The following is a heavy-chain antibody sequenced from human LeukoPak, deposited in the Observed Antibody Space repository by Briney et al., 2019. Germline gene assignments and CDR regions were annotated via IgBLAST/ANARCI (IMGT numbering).Heavy chain of an antibody. Sequence: SETLSLTCTVSGGSISSSSYYWGWIRQPPGKGLEWIGSIYYSGSTYYNPSLKSQVTISVATSKNQFSLKLSSVTAADTAVYYCARIVGAAHIDYWGQGTLVTVSS. J-gene: IGHJ4*02. CDR2: IYYSGST. CDR3: ARIVGAAHIDY. V-gene: IGHV4-39*01. D-gene: IGHD1-26*01. CDR1: GGSISSSSYY.